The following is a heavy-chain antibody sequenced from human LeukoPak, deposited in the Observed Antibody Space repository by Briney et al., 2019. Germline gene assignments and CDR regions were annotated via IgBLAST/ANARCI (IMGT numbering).Heavy chain of an antibody. CDR2: IYYSGST. CDR1: GGSISSGGYY. Sequence: SETLSLTCTVSGGSISSGGYYWSWIRQHPGKGLEWIGYIYYSGSTYYNPSLKSQVTISVDTSKNQFSLKLSSVTAADTAVYYCARVATYYYDSSGSQDAFDIWGQGTMVTVSS. V-gene: IGHV4-31*01. J-gene: IGHJ3*02. D-gene: IGHD3-22*01. CDR3: ARVATYYYDSSGSQDAFDI.